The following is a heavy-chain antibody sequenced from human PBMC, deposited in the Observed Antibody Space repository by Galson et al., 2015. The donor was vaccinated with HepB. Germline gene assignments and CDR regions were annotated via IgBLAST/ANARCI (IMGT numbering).Heavy chain of an antibody. CDR2: IYWNDDK. CDR1: GFSLSTSGVG. J-gene: IGHJ4*02. D-gene: IGHD2-15*01. V-gene: IGHV2-5*01. Sequence: PALVKPTQTLTLTCTFSGFSLSTSGVGVGWIRQPPGKALEWLALIYWNDDKRYSPSLKSRLTITKDTSKNQVVLTMTNMDPVDTATYYCAHSTSGSRYSKSYYFDYWGQGTLVTVSS. CDR3: AHSTSGSRYSKSYYFDY.